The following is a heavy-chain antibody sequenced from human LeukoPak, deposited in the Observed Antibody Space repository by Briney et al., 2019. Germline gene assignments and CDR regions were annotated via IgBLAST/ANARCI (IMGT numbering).Heavy chain of an antibody. CDR2: ISSSSSYA. Sequence: PGGSLRLSCAASGFTFSQYYMTWIRQAPGKGLEWISYISSSSSYANYADSVKGRFTISRDNDKNTEYLQMNSLRVDDTAVYYCARDLSRLSVWGQGTLVTVSS. CDR1: GFTFSQYY. J-gene: IGHJ4*02. V-gene: IGHV3-11*05. CDR3: ARDLSRLSV. D-gene: IGHD5/OR15-5a*01.